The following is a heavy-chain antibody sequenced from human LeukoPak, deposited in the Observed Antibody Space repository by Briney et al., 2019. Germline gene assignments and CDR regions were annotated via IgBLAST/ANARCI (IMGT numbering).Heavy chain of an antibody. V-gene: IGHV1-8*02. CDR1: GYAFTGYY. J-gene: IGHJ6*02. CDR2: MNPNSGNT. Sequence: ASVKVSCKASGYAFTGYYMHWVRQAPGQGLEWMGWMNPNSGNTGYAQKFQGRVTMTRNTSISTAYMELSSLRSEDTAVYYCARGHYYYYYGMDAWGQGTTVTVSS. CDR3: ARGHYYYYYGMDA.